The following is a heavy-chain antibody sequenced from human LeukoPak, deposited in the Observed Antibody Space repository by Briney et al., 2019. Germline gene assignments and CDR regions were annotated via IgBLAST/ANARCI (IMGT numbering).Heavy chain of an antibody. CDR1: GYSFTSYW. V-gene: IGHV5-51*01. J-gene: IGHJ4*02. D-gene: IGHD6-6*01. CDR3: ARETSSSSPFDY. Sequence: GESLKITCKASGYSFTSYWIGWVRQMPGKGLEWMGLIYPGASDTRYSPSFEGQVTISADKSISTAYLQWSSLKASDTAMYYCARETSSSSPFDYWGQGTLVTVSS. CDR2: IYPGASDT.